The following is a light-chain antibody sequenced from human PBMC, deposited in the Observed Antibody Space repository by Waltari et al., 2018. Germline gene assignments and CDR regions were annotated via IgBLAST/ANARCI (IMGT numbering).Light chain of an antibody. Sequence: QSALTQPPSASGSPGQSVTISCTGTSRDIGSYHFVSWYQQHAGRAPKLIIHEVTKWPYWVPSRFSGSKSGNVASLTVSGLQAEDEADYCCSSYADTNTVVFGGGTKLTVL. CDR2: EVT. V-gene: IGLV2-8*01. CDR3: SSYADTNTVV. CDR1: SRDIGSYHF. J-gene: IGLJ2*01.